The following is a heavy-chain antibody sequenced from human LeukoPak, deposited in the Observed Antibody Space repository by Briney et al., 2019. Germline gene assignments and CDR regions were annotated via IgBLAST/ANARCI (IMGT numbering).Heavy chain of an antibody. J-gene: IGHJ4*02. D-gene: IGHD2-15*01. Sequence: GGSLRLSCAASGFTFSTFWMTWVRQAPGKGLEWVANIKEDGSEKSYVDSVEGRFTISRDNAKNSLYLQMNSLRAEDTAVYYCARDKRGHHYWGQGALVTVSS. CDR2: IKEDGSEK. V-gene: IGHV3-7*01. CDR3: ARDKRGHHY. CDR1: GFTFSTFW.